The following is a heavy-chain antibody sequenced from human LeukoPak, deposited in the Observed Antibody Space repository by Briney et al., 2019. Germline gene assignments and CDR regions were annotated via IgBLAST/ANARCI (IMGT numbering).Heavy chain of an antibody. CDR1: GGSFSGYY. CDR2: INHSGST. V-gene: IGHV4-34*01. D-gene: IGHD2-21*02. CDR3: ARYPAYCGGDCNPRSTLYFDY. J-gene: IGHJ4*02. Sequence: SETLSLTCAVYGGSFSGYYWSWIRQPPGKGLEWIGEINHSGSTNYNPSLKSRGTISVDTSKTQFSLKLSSVTAADTAVYYCARYPAYCGGDCNPRSTLYFDYWGQGTLVTVSS.